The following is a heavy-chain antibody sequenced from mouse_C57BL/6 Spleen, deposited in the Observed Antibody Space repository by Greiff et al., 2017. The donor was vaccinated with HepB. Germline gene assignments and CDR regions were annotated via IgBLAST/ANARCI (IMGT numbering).Heavy chain of an antibody. CDR1: GFTFSSYA. Sequence: EVKVEESGGGLVKPGGSLKLSCAASGFTFSSYAMSWVRQTPEKRLEWVATISDGGSYTYYPDNVKGRFTISRDNAKNNLYLQMSHLKSEDTALYYCARDELQTYFDYWGQGTTLTVSS. V-gene: IGHV5-4*01. CDR2: ISDGGSYT. CDR3: ARDELQTYFDY. J-gene: IGHJ2*01.